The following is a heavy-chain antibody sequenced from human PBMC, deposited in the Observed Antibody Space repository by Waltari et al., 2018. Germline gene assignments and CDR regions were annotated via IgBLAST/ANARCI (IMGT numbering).Heavy chain of an antibody. Sequence: QVQLQQWGAGLFKPSETLSLTCAVYGGSFSGYYWSWIRQPPGKGLEWIGEINHSGSTNYNPSLKSRVTISVDTSKNQFSLKLSSVTAADTAVYYCARSGYGSGSYEFDYWGQGTLVTVSS. CDR1: GGSFSGYY. D-gene: IGHD3-10*01. CDR2: INHSGST. CDR3: ARSGYGSGSYEFDY. V-gene: IGHV4-34*01. J-gene: IGHJ4*02.